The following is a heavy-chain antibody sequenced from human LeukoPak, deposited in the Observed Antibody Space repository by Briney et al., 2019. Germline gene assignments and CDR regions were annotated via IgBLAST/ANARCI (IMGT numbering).Heavy chain of an antibody. CDR1: GGSISSYY. Sequence: SETLSLTCTASGGSISSYYCSWIRQPPGKGLEWIGYIYYSGSTDYSPSLKGRVTISVDTSKNQFSLRLSSVTAADTAVYYCARHSIRGIATAGYYFDYWGQGTLVTVSS. V-gene: IGHV4-59*08. CDR3: ARHSIRGIATAGYYFDY. D-gene: IGHD6-13*01. J-gene: IGHJ4*02. CDR2: IYYSGST.